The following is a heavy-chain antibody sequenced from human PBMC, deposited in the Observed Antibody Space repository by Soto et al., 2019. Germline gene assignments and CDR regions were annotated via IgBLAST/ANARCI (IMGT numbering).Heavy chain of an antibody. CDR2: IYPGDSDT. J-gene: IGHJ3*02. D-gene: IGHD3-22*01. CDR1: GYIFTGYW. V-gene: IGHV5-51*01. CDR3: ALTYYYDSSGPDNDAFDI. Sequence: PGESLKISCKGSGYIFTGYWITWVRQVPWKGLDWMGIIYPGDSDTRYSPSFQGHVTISADKSISTAYLQWSSLKASDTAMYYCALTYYYDSSGPDNDAFDIWGQGTVVTVS.